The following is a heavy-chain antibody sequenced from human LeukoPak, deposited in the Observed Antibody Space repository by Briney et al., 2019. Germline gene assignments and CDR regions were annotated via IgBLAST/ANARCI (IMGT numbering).Heavy chain of an antibody. CDR1: GFTFSSYW. CDR2: ITSDGSST. J-gene: IGHJ4*02. V-gene: IGHV3-74*01. CDR3: ATFGSSSWGGY. Sequence: GGTLRLSCAASGFTFSSYWMHWVRQAPGKGLVWVSRITSDGSSTNYADSVKGRFTISRDNAKNTLYLQMNSLRAGDTAVYYCATFGSSSWGGYWGQGTLVTVSS. D-gene: IGHD6-13*01.